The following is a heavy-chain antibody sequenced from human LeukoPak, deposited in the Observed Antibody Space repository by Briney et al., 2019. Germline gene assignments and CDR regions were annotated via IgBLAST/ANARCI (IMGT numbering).Heavy chain of an antibody. J-gene: IGHJ6*03. D-gene: IGHD3-10*01. CDR3: AILTYYYGSGTPSSMDV. V-gene: IGHV3-30*04. CDR2: ISYDGSNK. Sequence: GGSLRLSCAASGFTFSSYAMHWVRQAPGKGLEWVAVISYDGSNKYYADSVKGRFTISRDNSKNTLYLQMNSLRAEDTAVYYCAILTYYYGSGTPSSMDVWGKGTTVTISS. CDR1: GFTFSSYA.